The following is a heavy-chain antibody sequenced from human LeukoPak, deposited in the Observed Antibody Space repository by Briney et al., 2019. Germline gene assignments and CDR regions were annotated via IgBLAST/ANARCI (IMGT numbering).Heavy chain of an antibody. Sequence: GGSLRLSCAASGFTFSSYAMSWVRQAPGKGLEWVSGISAGGGSTYYADSVKGRFTISRDSSKNTLYLQMNSLRVEDTAVYCCAKDLGQVGPAGKFDYWGQGTLVTVSS. CDR2: ISAGGGST. V-gene: IGHV3-23*01. CDR3: AKDLGQVGPAGKFDY. J-gene: IGHJ4*02. D-gene: IGHD2-2*01. CDR1: GFTFSSYA.